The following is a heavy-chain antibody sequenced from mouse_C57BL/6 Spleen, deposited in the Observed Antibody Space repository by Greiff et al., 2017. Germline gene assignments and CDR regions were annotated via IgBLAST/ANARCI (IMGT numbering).Heavy chain of an antibody. Sequence: QVQLQQPGAELVKPGVSVKMSCKASGYTFTSYWITWVKQRPGQGLEWIGDIYPGSGSTNYNEKFKSKATLTVDTSSSTAYMQLSSLTSEDSAVYYCARYPDCDVLFDYWGQGTTLTVSS. CDR1: GYTFTSYW. CDR3: ARYPDCDVLFDY. CDR2: IYPGSGST. J-gene: IGHJ2*01. V-gene: IGHV1-55*01. D-gene: IGHD2-4*01.